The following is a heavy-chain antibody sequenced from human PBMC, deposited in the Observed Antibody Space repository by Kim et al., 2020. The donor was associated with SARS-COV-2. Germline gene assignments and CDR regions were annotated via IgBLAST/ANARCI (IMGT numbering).Heavy chain of an antibody. V-gene: IGHV3-11*03. D-gene: IGHD3-10*01. CDR1: GFSFNDYY. Sequence: GGSLRLSCAASGFSFNDYYMTWIRQVPGQGLEWLAYISGTSVVTAYSDSVKGRFTISRDNAQQTLFLQMDDLRGEDSAIYYCVRQSAPGVGSAKYWGQGALVTVSS. CDR2: ISGTSVVT. J-gene: IGHJ4*02. CDR3: VRQSAPGVGSAKY.